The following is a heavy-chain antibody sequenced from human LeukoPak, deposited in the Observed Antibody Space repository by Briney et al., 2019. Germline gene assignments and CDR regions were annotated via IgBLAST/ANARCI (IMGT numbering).Heavy chain of an antibody. CDR1: GFTFSGSA. J-gene: IGHJ4*02. CDR2: IRSKANSYAT. D-gene: IGHD1-1*01. Sequence: GGSLKLSCAASGFTFSGSAMHWVRQASGKGQEWVGRIRSKANSYATAYAASVKGRFTISRDDSKNTAYLQMNSLKTEDTAVYYCTRRPGGGLDYWGQGTLVTVSS. CDR3: TRRPGGGLDY. V-gene: IGHV3-73*01.